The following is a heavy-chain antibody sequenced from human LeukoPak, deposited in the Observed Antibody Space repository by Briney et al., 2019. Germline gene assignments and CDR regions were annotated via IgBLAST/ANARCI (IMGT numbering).Heavy chain of an antibody. D-gene: IGHD2-15*01. J-gene: IGHJ4*02. CDR2: IWYDGSNK. V-gene: IGHV3-33*03. CDR1: GFTFSSYG. CDR3: AKGSLDY. Sequence: GRSLRLSCAASGFTFSSYGMNSVRQAPGKGLEWVAVIWYDGSNKYYADSVKGRFTISRDNSKSTLYLQMNSLRAEDTAVYYCAKGSLDYWGQGTLVTVSS.